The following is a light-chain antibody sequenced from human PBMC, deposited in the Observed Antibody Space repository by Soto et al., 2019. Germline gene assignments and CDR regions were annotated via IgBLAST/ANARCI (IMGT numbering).Light chain of an antibody. V-gene: IGKV1-39*01. J-gene: IGKJ1*01. CDR3: RQSYSTPRT. CDR2: AAS. Sequence: DIQMTQSPASLSASVGDRVTITCRASQSISNYLNWYQQKPGKAPKLLMYAASSVKIGVPSRFGGSGSGTDFTLTISSLQPEDYATYYCRQSYSTPRTFGQGPKVEIK. CDR1: QSISNY.